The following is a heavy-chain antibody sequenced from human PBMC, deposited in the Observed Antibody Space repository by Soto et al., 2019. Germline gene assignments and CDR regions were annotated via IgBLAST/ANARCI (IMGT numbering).Heavy chain of an antibody. CDR1: GYTFTTFG. V-gene: IGHV1-18*04. J-gene: IGHJ4*02. CDR3: ARSPRVIVAAKGTLDY. D-gene: IGHD5-12*01. CDR2: ISNSTGNT. Sequence: QVQLVQSGGEVKKPGASVKVSCKASGYTFTTFGITWVRQAPGQGLEWMGWISNSTGNTNYAQKLQGRVTLTTDSSTGTAYMELRSLTSDDTAGYYCARSPRVIVAAKGTLDYWGQGTLVTVSS.